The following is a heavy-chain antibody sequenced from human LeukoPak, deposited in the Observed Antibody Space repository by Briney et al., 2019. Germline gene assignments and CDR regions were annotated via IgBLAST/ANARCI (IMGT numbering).Heavy chain of an antibody. CDR1: GYTFRIHY. D-gene: IGHD3/OR15-3a*01. Sequence: ASVKVSCKAPGYTFRIHYMHWVRQAPGQGLEWMGIINPSGGSTTYAQKFQGRLTMTSDTSSSTVYMELSSLRSDDTAVYYCARVEGYRTGYSFDYWGQGTLVTVST. CDR2: INPSGGST. J-gene: IGHJ4*02. CDR3: ARVEGYRTGYSFDY. V-gene: IGHV1-46*01.